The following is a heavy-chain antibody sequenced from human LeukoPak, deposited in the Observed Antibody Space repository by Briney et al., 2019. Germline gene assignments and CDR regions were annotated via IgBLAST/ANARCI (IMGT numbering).Heavy chain of an antibody. J-gene: IGHJ4*02. CDR1: GFTFDSYG. CDR3: AKDEEYQLLTNFFDY. D-gene: IGHD2-21*01. Sequence: PGGSLRLSCAASGFTFDSYGMHWVRQAPGKGLEWVAFIRYDGSINYYADSVKGRFTISRDNSKNTLYLLMNSLRAEDTAVYYCAKDEEYQLLTNFFDYWGQGTLVTASS. V-gene: IGHV3-30*02. CDR2: IRYDGSIN.